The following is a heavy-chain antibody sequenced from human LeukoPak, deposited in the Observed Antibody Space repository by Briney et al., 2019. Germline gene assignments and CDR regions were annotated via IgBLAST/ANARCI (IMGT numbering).Heavy chain of an antibody. D-gene: IGHD6-13*01. CDR1: GGSISSYY. V-gene: IGHV4-4*07. Sequence: SETLSLTCTVSGGSISSYYWSWIRQPAGKGLEWIGRIYTSGSTNYNPSLKSRVTMSVDTSKNQFSLKLSSVTAADTAVYYCARAAYSSSWYTFDYWGQGTLVTVSP. J-gene: IGHJ4*02. CDR3: ARAAYSSSWYTFDY. CDR2: IYTSGST.